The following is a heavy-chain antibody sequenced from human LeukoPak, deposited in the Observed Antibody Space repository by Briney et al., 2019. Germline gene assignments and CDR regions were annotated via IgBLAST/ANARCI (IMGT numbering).Heavy chain of an antibody. J-gene: IGHJ4*02. D-gene: IGHD5-12*01. CDR2: ISGSGSTI. V-gene: IGHV3-48*03. CDR1: GSTFSSYE. CDR3: ARGSLEGSGYDCDY. Sequence: GGSLRLSCAVSGSTFSSYEMNWVRQAPGKGLEWLSYISGSGSTIYSADSVKGRFTISRDNAKNSLYLQMNSLRAEDTAIYYCARGSLEGSGYDCDYWGQGTLVTVSS.